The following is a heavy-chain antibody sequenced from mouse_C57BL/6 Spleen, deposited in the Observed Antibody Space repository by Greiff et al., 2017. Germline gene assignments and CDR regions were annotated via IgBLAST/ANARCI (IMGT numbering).Heavy chain of an antibody. J-gene: IGHJ3*01. CDR1: GYAFSSSW. CDR3: ARGLLAY. CDR2: IYPGDGDT. V-gene: IGHV1-82*01. Sequence: QVQLQQSGPELVKPGASVKISCKASGYAFSSSWMNWVKQRPGKGLEWIGRIYPGDGDTNYNGKCKGKATLTADKSSSTAYMQISSLTSEDSAVYFCARGLLAYWGQGTLVTVSA.